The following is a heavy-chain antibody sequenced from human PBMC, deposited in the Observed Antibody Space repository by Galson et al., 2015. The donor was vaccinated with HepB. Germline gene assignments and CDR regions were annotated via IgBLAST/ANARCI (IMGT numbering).Heavy chain of an antibody. V-gene: IGHV1-18*04. CDR2: ISANSGNT. J-gene: IGHJ4*02. CDR3: ARDRSHSLDF. D-gene: IGHD6-6*01. Sequence: SVKVSCKASGYKFTDNGISWVRQAPGQGLEWLGWISANSGNTNFAQRLQGRVTMTRDTYTSTAYMELRRLRSDDTAVYYCARDRSHSLDFWGQGTLVTVSS. CDR1: GYKFTDNG.